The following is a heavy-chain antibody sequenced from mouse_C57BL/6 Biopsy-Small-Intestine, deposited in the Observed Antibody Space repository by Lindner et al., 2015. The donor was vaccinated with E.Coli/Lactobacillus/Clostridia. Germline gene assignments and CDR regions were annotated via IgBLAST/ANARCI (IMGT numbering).Heavy chain of an antibody. CDR1: GYTLTDLS. J-gene: IGHJ4*01. CDR2: FDPEKSET. Sequence: SVKVSCKVSGYTLTDLSIHWVRQPPGKGLEWMGAFDPEKSETIYAQNFQGRLTVTEDTSTDTAYMELSSLRSEDTAIYYCSTDSVDVPAAPLHWGQGTLVTVSS. D-gene: IGHD3-1*01. CDR3: STDSVDVPAAPLH. V-gene: IGHV1-18*01.